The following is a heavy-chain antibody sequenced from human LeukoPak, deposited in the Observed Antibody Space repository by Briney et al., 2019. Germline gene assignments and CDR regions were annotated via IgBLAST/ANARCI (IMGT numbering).Heavy chain of an antibody. J-gene: IGHJ5*02. V-gene: IGHV4-59*07. CDR3: ARTIKSGNYYWFDP. CDR2: ISYTGST. CDR1: GGSISNYY. D-gene: IGHD1-26*01. Sequence: SDTLSLTCTLSGGSISNYYWSWIRQPPGEGLEWIVFISYTGSTNYNPPLKSRVPVSVDTSKNQFSLKVTSVTAADTAVYYCARTIKSGNYYWFDPWGQGTLVTVSS.